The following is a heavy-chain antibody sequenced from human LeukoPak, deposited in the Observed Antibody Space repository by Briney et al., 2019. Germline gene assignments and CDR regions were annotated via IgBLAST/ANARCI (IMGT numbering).Heavy chain of an antibody. J-gene: IGHJ4*02. CDR2: ISAYNGNT. CDR1: GYTFTSYG. D-gene: IGHD2-21*01. V-gene: IGHV1-18*01. CDR3: ARDLLLWRSLDY. Sequence: ASVKVSCKASGYTFTSYGISWVRQAPGQGLEWMGWISAYNGNTNYAQKFQGRVTMTTDTSTSTAYMELRSLRSDDTAVYYCARDLLLWRSLDYWGQGTLVTVSS.